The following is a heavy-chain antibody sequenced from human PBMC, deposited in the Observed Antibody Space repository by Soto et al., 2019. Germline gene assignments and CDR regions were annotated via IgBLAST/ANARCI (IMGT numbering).Heavy chain of an antibody. CDR1: GYTFTSYG. CDR3: ARDRYYYDSSGYCDY. Sequence: ASVKVSCKASGYTFTSYGISWVRQAPGQGLEWMGWISAYNGNTNYAQKRQGRVTMTTDTSTSTAYMELRSLRSDDTAVYYCARDRYYYDSSGYCDYWGQGTLVTVSS. V-gene: IGHV1-18*01. CDR2: ISAYNGNT. J-gene: IGHJ4*02. D-gene: IGHD3-22*01.